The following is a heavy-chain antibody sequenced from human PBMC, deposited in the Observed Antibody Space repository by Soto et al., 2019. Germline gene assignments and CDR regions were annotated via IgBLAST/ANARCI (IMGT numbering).Heavy chain of an antibody. Sequence: SETLSLTCSVSGGSIRSSSYYWAWIRQSPGKGLEWFGSIYYSGKTYYNPSLKSRVSISVDTSKNQFSLTLRSVTAADTAVYYGARHRAGTYHTFDCWGQGTLVTVSS. CDR3: ARHRAGTYHTFDC. J-gene: IGHJ4*02. D-gene: IGHD1-26*01. CDR1: GGSIRSSSYY. CDR2: IYYSGKT. V-gene: IGHV4-39*01.